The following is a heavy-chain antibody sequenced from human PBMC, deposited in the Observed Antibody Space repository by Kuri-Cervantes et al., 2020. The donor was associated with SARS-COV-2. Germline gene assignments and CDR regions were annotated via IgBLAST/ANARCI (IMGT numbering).Heavy chain of an antibody. J-gene: IGHJ6*02. Sequence: GESLKISCKVSGYTLTELSMHWVRQAPGKGLEWMGGFDPEDGETIYAQRFQGRVTMTEDTSTDTAYMELSSLRSEDTAVYYCASPKGTMVRGVIKGYYYYYGMDVWGQGTTVTVSS. V-gene: IGHV1-24*01. D-gene: IGHD3-10*01. CDR2: FDPEDGET. CDR3: ASPKGTMVRGVIKGYYYYYGMDV. CDR1: GYTLTELS.